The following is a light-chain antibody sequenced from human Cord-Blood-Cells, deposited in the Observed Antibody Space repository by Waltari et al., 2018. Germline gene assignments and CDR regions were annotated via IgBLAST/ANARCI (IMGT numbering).Light chain of an antibody. J-gene: IGKJ1*01. CDR3: QQYNNWPPWT. V-gene: IGKV3-15*01. CDR1: QSVSSN. CDR2: GAS. Sequence: EIVMPQSPATLSVSPGERATLSGRASQSVSSNVAWYQQKPGQAPRLLIYGASTRATGIPARCSGSGSGTEFTLTISSLQSEDFAVYYCQQYNNWPPWTFGQGTKVEIK.